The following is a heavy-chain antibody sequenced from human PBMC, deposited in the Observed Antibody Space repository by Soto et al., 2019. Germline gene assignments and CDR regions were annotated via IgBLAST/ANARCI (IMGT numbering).Heavy chain of an antibody. J-gene: IGHJ4*02. CDR1: GCTFSSYG. Sequence: GVSLRLSWAAAGCTFSSYGMNWIRQAPGKGLEWVSSISSSSSYIYYADSVKGRFTISRDNAKNTLYLQMNSLRAEDTAVYYCAKVIAAAGSEYWGQGTLVTVSS. CDR2: ISSSSSYI. D-gene: IGHD6-13*01. CDR3: AKVIAAAGSEY. V-gene: IGHV3-21*04.